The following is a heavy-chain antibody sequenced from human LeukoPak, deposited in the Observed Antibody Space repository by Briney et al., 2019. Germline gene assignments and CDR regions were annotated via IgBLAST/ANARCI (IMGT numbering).Heavy chain of an antibody. CDR3: AKRGVYAFDI. D-gene: IGHD5/OR15-5a*01. V-gene: IGHV3-33*06. Sequence: PGGSLRLSCAASGFTFSSYGMHWVRQAPGKGLEWVAVIWYDGSNKYYADSVKGRFTISRDSSKNTLYLQMNSLRAEDTAVYYCAKRGVYAFDIWGQGTMVTVSS. CDR2: IWYDGSNK. CDR1: GFTFSSYG. J-gene: IGHJ3*02.